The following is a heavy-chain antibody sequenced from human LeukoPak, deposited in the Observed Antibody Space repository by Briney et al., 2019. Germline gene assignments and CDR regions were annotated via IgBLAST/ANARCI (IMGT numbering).Heavy chain of an antibody. J-gene: IGHJ4*02. CDR3: AKDQMSYCSGGSCYPKV. CDR2: ISGSGGST. D-gene: IGHD2-15*01. CDR1: GFTFSSYA. Sequence: GGSLRLSCAASGFTFSSYAMSWVRQAPGKGLEWVSAISGSGGSTYYADSVKGRFTISRDNSKNTLYLQMNSLRAEDTAEYYCAKDQMSYCSGGSCYPKVWGQGTLVTVSS. V-gene: IGHV3-23*01.